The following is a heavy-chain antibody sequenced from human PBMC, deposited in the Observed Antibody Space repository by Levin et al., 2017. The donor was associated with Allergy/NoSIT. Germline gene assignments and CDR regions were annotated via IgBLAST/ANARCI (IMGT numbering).Heavy chain of an antibody. CDR3: AKDLYH. V-gene: IGHV3-30*18. CDR2: ISYDGSNK. CDR1: GFTFSSYG. Sequence: GGSLRLSCAASGFTFSSYGMHWVRQAPGKGLEWVAVISYDGSNKYYADSVKGRFTISRDNSKNTLYLQMNSLRAEDTAVYYCAKDLYHWGQGTLVTVSS. J-gene: IGHJ5*02.